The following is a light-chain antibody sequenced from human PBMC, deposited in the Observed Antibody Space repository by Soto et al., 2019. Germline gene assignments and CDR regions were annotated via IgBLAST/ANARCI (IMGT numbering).Light chain of an antibody. V-gene: IGKV3-15*01. CDR3: QQYTNWPRT. Sequence: EIMMTQSPATLSVSPGERATLSCRASQSVNTNLTWYQQRPGQAPRLLIYGASTRATGIPARFTGSGSGTEFTLTISSLQSEDFAIYFCQQYTNWPRTFGQGTKVEIK. CDR2: GAS. CDR1: QSVNTN. J-gene: IGKJ1*01.